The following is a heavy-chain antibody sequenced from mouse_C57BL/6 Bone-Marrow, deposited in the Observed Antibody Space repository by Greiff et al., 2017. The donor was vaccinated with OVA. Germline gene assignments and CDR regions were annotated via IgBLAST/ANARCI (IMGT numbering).Heavy chain of an antibody. J-gene: IGHJ4*01. V-gene: IGHV5-12*01. D-gene: IGHD3-3*01. CDR2: ISNGGGST. CDR3: ARQGDLYYAMDY. CDR1: GFTFSDYY. Sequence: EVMLVESGGGLVQPGGSPKLSCAASGFTFSDYYMYWVRQTPEKRLEWVAYISNGGGSTYYPDTVKGRFTISRDNAKNTLYLQMSRLKSEDTAMYYCARQGDLYYAMDYWGQGTSVTVSS.